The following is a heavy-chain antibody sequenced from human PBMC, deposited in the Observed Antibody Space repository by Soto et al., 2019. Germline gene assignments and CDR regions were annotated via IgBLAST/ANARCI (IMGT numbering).Heavy chain of an antibody. Sequence: SETLSLTCTVSGGSISSYYWSWIRQPPGKGLEWIGYIYYSGSTNYNPSLKSRVTISVDTSKNQFSLKLSSVTAADKAVYYCARSYGGNFDYWGQRTLVTVSS. CDR3: ARSYGGNFDY. CDR1: GGSISSYY. D-gene: IGHD5-18*01. V-gene: IGHV4-59*01. J-gene: IGHJ4*02. CDR2: IYYSGST.